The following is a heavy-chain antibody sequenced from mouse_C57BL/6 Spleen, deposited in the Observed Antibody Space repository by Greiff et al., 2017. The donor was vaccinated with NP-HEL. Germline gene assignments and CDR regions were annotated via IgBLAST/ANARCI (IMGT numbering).Heavy chain of an antibody. V-gene: IGHV5-2*01. CDR1: EYEFPSHD. J-gene: IGHJ1*03. Sequence: EVMLVESGGGLVQPGESLKLSCESNEYEFPSHDMSWVRKTPEKRLELVAAINSDGGSTYYPDTMERRFIISRDNTKKTLYLQMSSLRSEDTALYYCARQAPYYGSSVWYFDVWGTGTTVTVSS. D-gene: IGHD1-1*01. CDR2: INSDGGST. CDR3: ARQAPYYGSSVWYFDV.